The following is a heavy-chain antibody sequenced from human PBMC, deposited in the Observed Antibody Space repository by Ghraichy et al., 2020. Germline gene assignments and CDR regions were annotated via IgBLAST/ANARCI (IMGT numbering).Heavy chain of an antibody. V-gene: IGHV3-23*01. CDR3: ATMGTLTKNFQH. J-gene: IGHJ1*01. D-gene: IGHD1-14*01. Sequence: LSLTCAASGFTFKYFALTWVRQAPGKGLEWVSAITGSGTMTFYAESVKGRFTISRDNAKDTVYLEMNSLGAKDTALYYCATMGTLTKNFQHWGQGTLVSI. CDR1: GFTFKYFA. CDR2: ITGSGTMT.